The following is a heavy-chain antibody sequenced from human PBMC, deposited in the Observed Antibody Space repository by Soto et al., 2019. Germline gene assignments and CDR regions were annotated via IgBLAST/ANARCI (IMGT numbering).Heavy chain of an antibody. Sequence: PGGSLRLSCAASGFTFSSYSMNWVRQAPGKGLEWVSSISSSSSYIYCADSVKGRFTISRDNAKNSLYLQMNSLRAEDTAVYYCARVPSGYDYDYWGQGTLVTVSS. CDR1: GFTFSSYS. CDR3: ARVPSGYDYDY. CDR2: ISSSSSYI. V-gene: IGHV3-21*01. D-gene: IGHD5-12*01. J-gene: IGHJ4*02.